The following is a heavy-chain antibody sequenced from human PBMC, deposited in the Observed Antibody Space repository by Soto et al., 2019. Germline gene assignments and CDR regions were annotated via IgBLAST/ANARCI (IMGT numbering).Heavy chain of an antibody. CDR3: ARERVILNGRDWIFDY. V-gene: IGHV1-69*01. D-gene: IGHD3-9*01. CDR2: IITIFGTA. Sequence: QVQLVQSGAEVKKPGSSVKVSCKASGGTFSSYAISWVRQAPGQGLEWMGGIITIFGTANYAQTFQGRVTITADESTSTAYMELSSLRSEDTAVYYCARERVILNGRDWIFDYWGQGTLVTVSS. CDR1: GGTFSSYA. J-gene: IGHJ4*02.